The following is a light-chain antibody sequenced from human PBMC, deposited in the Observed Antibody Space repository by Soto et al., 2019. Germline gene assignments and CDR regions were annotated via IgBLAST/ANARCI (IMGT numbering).Light chain of an antibody. CDR1: QSVSITS. CDR3: QEYFQWPPGM. CDR2: GAS. Sequence: LLTQSPGTLSLSPGERATLSCRSSQSVSITSLAWYQQRPGQAPSLLIHGASSRASDIPDRFSGSGSGTDFTLTINRLEPEDFALYYCQEYFQWPPGMFGPGTTVDIK. J-gene: IGKJ1*01. V-gene: IGKV3-20*01.